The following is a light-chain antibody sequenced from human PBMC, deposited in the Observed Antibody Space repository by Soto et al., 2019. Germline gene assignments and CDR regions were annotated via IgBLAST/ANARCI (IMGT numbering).Light chain of an antibody. CDR3: QTWGTGVWV. V-gene: IGLV4-69*01. J-gene: IGLJ3*02. CDR2: LNSDGSH. CDR1: SGHSSYA. Sequence: QSVLTQSPSASASLGASVKPTCTLSSGHSSYAIAWHQQQPEKGPRYLMKLNSDGSHSKGDGIPDRFSGSSSGAERYLTISSLQSEDEADYYCQTWGTGVWVFGGGTKVTVL.